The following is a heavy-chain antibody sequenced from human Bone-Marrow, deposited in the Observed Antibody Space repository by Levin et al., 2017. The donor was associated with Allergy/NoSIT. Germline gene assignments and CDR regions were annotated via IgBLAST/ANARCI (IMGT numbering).Heavy chain of an antibody. CDR3: ARGSGSSWYGNWYFDL. D-gene: IGHD6-13*01. V-gene: IGHV3-13*01. J-gene: IGHJ2*01. CDR2: IGTAGDT. CDR1: GFTFSSYD. Sequence: PGGSLRLSCAASGFTFSSYDMHWVRQATGKGLEWVSAIGTAGDTYYPGSVKGRFTISRENAKNSLYLQMNSLRAGDTAVYYCARGSGSSWYGNWYFDLWGRGTLVTVSS.